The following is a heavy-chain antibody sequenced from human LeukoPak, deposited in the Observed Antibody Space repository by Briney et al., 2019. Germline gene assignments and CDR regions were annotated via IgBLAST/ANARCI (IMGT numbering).Heavy chain of an antibody. J-gene: IGHJ5*02. CDR1: GYTFTGYY. D-gene: IGHD3-3*01. V-gene: IGHV1-2*02. CDR2: INPNSGGT. CDR3: ARPPPPFGVFIPTWFAP. Sequence: VASVKVSCKASGYTFTGYYMHWVRQAPGQGLGWMGWINPNSGGTNYAQKFQGRVTMARDTSISTAYMELSRLRSDDTAVYYCARPPPPFGVFIPTWFAPWGRGPRATVP.